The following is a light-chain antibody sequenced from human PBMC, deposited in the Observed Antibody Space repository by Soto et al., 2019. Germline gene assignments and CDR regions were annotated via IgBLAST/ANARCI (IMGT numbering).Light chain of an antibody. J-gene: IGKJ1*01. CDR3: QQYDRWGT. CDR2: GAS. V-gene: IGKV3-20*01. Sequence: IVLTQSPGTLSLFPGERATLSCRTGRRVSSNNLAWYQQKPGQAPRLLIYGASTRATGIPARISGSGSGTDFTLTISSLQPEDFAVYYCQQYDRWGTFGQGTKVDIK. CDR1: RRVSSNN.